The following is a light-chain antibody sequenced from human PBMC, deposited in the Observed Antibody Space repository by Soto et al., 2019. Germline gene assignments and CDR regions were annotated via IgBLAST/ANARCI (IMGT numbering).Light chain of an antibody. Sequence: EIVLTQSPGTLSLSPGERATLSCRASQSVSSSYLAWYQQKPGQAPRLLIIDASSRATGIPDRFSGSASGTDFTLTITRLEPEESAVYYCHQYGNSPQTFGQGTKLEIK. CDR1: QSVSSSY. V-gene: IGKV3-20*01. J-gene: IGKJ2*01. CDR3: HQYGNSPQT. CDR2: DAS.